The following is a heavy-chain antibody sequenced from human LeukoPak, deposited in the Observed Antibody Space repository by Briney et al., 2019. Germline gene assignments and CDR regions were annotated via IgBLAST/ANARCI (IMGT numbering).Heavy chain of an antibody. D-gene: IGHD2-15*01. CDR2: INSDGSST. J-gene: IGHJ4*02. CDR3: AREGNCSGGSCYSDFDY. Sequence: GGSLRLSCAASGFTFSSYWMHWVRQAPGKGLVWVSRINSDGSSTSYADSVKGRFTISRDNAKNTLYLQMNSLRAEDTAVYYCAREGNCSGGSCYSDFDYWGQGTLVTASS. CDR1: GFTFSSYW. V-gene: IGHV3-74*01.